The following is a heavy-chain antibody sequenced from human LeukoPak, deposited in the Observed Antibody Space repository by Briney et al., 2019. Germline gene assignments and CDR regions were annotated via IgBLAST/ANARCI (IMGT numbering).Heavy chain of an antibody. V-gene: IGHV3-21*01. CDR1: GFTFNSYT. CDR3: ARDLDYYDGSGYSSSALDY. J-gene: IGHJ4*02. D-gene: IGHD3-22*01. CDR2: ITSSSTYI. Sequence: GGSLRLSWAASGFTFNSYTMNWVRQAPGRGLEWVSSITSSSTYIYYADSVRGRFTVSRDNAKNALYLQMNSLRAEHTAVYFCARDLDYYDGSGYSSSALDYWGQGTLRTVSS.